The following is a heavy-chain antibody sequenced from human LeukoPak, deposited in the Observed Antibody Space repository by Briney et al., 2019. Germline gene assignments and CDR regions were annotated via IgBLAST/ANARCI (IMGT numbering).Heavy chain of an antibody. CDR3: ARFPARGDIVVVPAASDAFDI. CDR1: GGSISSSSYY. Sequence: SETLSLTCTASGGSISSSSYYWGWIRQPPGKERESIGSIYYSGSTYYNPSLKSRVTISVDTSKNQFSLKLSSMTAAYTAVYYCARFPARGDIVVVPAASDAFDIWGQETMVTVSS. CDR2: IYYSGST. D-gene: IGHD2-2*01. J-gene: IGHJ3*02. V-gene: IGHV4-39*01.